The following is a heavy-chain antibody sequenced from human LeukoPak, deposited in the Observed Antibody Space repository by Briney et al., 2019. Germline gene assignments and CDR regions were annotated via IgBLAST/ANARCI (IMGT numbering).Heavy chain of an antibody. CDR1: GFTFSNCW. D-gene: IGHD3-9*01. Sequence: GGSLRLSCAASGFTFSNCWMHWVRQGPGKGLVWVSRISNDGRSTTYADSVKGRFTVSRDNARNTMYLQMNSLRAEDTAVYYCARIDTFDYWGQGTLVTVSS. CDR2: ISNDGRST. V-gene: IGHV3-74*01. J-gene: IGHJ4*02. CDR3: ARIDTFDY.